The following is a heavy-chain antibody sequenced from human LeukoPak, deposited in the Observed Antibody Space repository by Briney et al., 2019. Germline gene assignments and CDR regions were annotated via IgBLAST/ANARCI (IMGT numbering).Heavy chain of an antibody. D-gene: IGHD1-26*01. V-gene: IGHV3-9*01. J-gene: IGHJ4*02. CDR2: IGWNSGSI. CDR1: GFTFDDYA. Sequence: GGSLRLSCAASGFTFDDYAMHWVRQAPGKGLEWVSGIGWNSGSIGYADSVKGRFTISRDNAKNSLYLQMNSLRAEDTAVYYCAKPTYSGSSGRGGFDYWGQGTLVTVSS. CDR3: AKPTYSGSSGRGGFDY.